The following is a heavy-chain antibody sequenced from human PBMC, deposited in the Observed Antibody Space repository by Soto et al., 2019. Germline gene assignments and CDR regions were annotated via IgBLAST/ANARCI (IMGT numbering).Heavy chain of an antibody. CDR3: TTGSWVRGVIVAFDI. V-gene: IGHV3-15*07. Sequence: GGSLRLSCAASGFTFSNAWMNWVRQAPGKGLELVGRIKSKTDGGTTDYAAPVKGRFTISRDDSKNTLYLQMNSLKTEDTAVYYCTTGSWVRGVIVAFDIWGQGTMVTVSS. CDR2: IKSKTDGGTT. D-gene: IGHD3-10*01. J-gene: IGHJ3*02. CDR1: GFTFSNAW.